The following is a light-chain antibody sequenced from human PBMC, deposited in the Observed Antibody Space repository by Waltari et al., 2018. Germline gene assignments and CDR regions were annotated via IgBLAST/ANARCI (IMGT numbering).Light chain of an antibody. J-gene: IGKJ4*01. CDR3: QQSTSIPLT. CDR2: GIS. CDR1: QTIPRY. Sequence: DIQMTQSPSSLSASVGDRVTITCRASQTIPRYLNWYQQKPGKAPKLLIYGISKLHSGVRSRFSGSGSGTDFTLTISSLQPEDFATYYCQQSTSIPLTFGGGTKVDIK. V-gene: IGKV1-39*01.